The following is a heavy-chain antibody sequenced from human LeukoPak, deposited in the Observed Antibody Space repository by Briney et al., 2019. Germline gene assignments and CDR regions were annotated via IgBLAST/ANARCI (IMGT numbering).Heavy chain of an antibody. Sequence: SETLSLTCAVYGGSFSGYYWSWIRQPPGKGLEWIGEINHSGSTNYNPSLKSRVTISVDTSKNQLSLKLSSATAADTAVYYCARGPPPYIQLWSAYYYYGMDVWGQGTTVTVSS. J-gene: IGHJ6*02. CDR1: GGSFSGYY. CDR2: INHSGST. D-gene: IGHD5-18*01. V-gene: IGHV4-34*01. CDR3: ARGPPPYIQLWSAYYYYGMDV.